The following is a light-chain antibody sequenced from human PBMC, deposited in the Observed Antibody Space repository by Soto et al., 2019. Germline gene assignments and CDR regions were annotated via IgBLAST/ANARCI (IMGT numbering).Light chain of an antibody. CDR3: QRYNSNSRT. J-gene: IGKJ1*01. CDR1: QNVDNW. V-gene: IGKV1-5*01. Sequence: GDRVTITCRASQNVDNWVAWYQQKPGKAPKFLIYDASNLESGVPSRFSGRGSGTEFTLTFSSLQPDDFATYYCQRYNSNSRTFGQGTRV. CDR2: DAS.